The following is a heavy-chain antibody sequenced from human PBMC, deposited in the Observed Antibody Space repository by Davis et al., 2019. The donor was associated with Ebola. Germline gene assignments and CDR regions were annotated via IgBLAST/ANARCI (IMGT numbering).Heavy chain of an antibody. CDR1: GFTFSSYW. D-gene: IGHD2-2*02. V-gene: IGHV3-7*01. CDR2: IKQDGSEK. CDR3: ARTGVPAAIGYYFDY. Sequence: GGSLRLSCAASGFTFSSYWMSWVRQAPGKGLEWVANIKQDGSEKYYVDSVKGRFTISRDNSKNTLYLQMNSLRAEDTAVYYCARTGVPAAIGYYFDYWGQGTLVTVSS. J-gene: IGHJ4*02.